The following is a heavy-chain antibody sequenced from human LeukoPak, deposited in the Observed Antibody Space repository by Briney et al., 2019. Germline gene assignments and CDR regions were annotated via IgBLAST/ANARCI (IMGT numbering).Heavy chain of an antibody. V-gene: IGHV3-11*01. CDR2: ISSSGSTI. CDR3: AREGIAARRPNDY. CDR1: GFTFSDYY. Sequence: GGSLRLSCAASGFTFSDYYMSWIRQAPGKGLEWVSYISSSGSTIYYADSVKGRFTISRDNAENSLYLQMNSLRAEDTAVYYCAREGIAARRPNDYWGQGTLVTVSS. D-gene: IGHD6-6*01. J-gene: IGHJ4*02.